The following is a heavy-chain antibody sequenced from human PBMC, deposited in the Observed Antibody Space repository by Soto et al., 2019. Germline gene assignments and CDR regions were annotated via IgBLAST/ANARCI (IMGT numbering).Heavy chain of an antibody. D-gene: IGHD6-19*01. CDR1: GYTFTSYD. V-gene: IGHV1-8*01. Sequence: ASVKGSCKASGYTFTSYDINWVRQATGQGLEWMGWMNPNSGNTGYAQKFQGRVTMTRNTSISTAYMELSSLRSEDTAVYYCARGAAVAPLVYYYYYYMDVWGKGTTVTVSS. J-gene: IGHJ6*03. CDR2: MNPNSGNT. CDR3: ARGAAVAPLVYYYYYYMDV.